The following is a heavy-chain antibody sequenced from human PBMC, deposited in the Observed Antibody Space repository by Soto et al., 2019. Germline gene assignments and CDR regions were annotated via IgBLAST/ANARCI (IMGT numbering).Heavy chain of an antibody. CDR3: ARQRDYYDSATGAFDI. J-gene: IGHJ3*02. Sequence: GESLTISSTCSGYSFTRYWIDWVRQMPGKGLEWMGIIYPGDSDTRYSPSFQGQVTISADKSISTAYLQWSSLKASDTAMYYCARQRDYYDSATGAFDIWGQGTMVTVSS. D-gene: IGHD3-22*01. V-gene: IGHV5-51*01. CDR2: IYPGDSDT. CDR1: GYSFTRYW.